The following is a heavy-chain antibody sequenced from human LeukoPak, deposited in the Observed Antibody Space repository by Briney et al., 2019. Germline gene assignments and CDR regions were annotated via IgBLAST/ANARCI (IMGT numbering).Heavy chain of an antibody. D-gene: IGHD6-13*01. Sequence: SETLSLTCTVSGGSISSYYWSWIRQPPGKGLEWIGYIYYSGSTNYNPSLKSRVTISVDTSKNQFSLKLSSVTAADTAVYYCARPSPQQLNAFDIWGQGSLVLVSS. J-gene: IGHJ3*02. CDR1: GGSISSYY. CDR3: ARPSPQQLNAFDI. V-gene: IGHV4-59*08. CDR2: IYYSGST.